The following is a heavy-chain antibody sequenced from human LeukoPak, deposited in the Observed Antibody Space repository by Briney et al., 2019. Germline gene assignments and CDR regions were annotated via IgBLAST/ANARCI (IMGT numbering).Heavy chain of an antibody. Sequence: GESLKISCKGSGYSFTSYWIGWVRQMPGKGLEWMRIIYPGDSDTRYSPSFQGQVTISADKSISTAYLQWSSLKASDTAMYYCARLFYYDSSGNTPYYYYGMDVWGQGTTVTVSS. CDR3: ARLFYYDSSGNTPYYYYGMDV. D-gene: IGHD3-22*01. V-gene: IGHV5-51*01. J-gene: IGHJ6*02. CDR1: GYSFTSYW. CDR2: IYPGDSDT.